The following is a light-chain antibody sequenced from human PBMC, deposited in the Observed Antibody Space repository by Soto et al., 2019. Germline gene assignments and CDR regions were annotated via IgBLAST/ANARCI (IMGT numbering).Light chain of an antibody. V-gene: IGLV2-8*01. CDR3: SSYAGSNMGV. J-gene: IGLJ3*02. CDR1: SSDVGGYNY. CDR2: EVS. Sequence: QSALTQPPSASGSPGQSVTISCTGTSSDVGGYNYVSWYQQHPDKAPKLMIYEVSKRPSGVPDRFSGSKSGNTASLTVSGLQAEDEADYYCSSYAGSNMGVFGGGTKLTVL.